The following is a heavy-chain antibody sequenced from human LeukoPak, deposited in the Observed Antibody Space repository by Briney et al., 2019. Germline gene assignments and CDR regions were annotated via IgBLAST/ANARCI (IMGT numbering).Heavy chain of an antibody. D-gene: IGHD5-24*01. CDR3: ARDQDHVEMATIFAY. J-gene: IGHJ4*02. CDR2: IKQDGSEE. Sequence: GGSLRLSCAASGFTLSRYWMSWVRQAPGKGLEWVANIKQDGSEEYHVDSVKGRFIISRDNAKNSLYLQMNSLRAEDTAVYYCARDQDHVEMATIFAYWGQGTLVTVSS. V-gene: IGHV3-7*01. CDR1: GFTLSRYW.